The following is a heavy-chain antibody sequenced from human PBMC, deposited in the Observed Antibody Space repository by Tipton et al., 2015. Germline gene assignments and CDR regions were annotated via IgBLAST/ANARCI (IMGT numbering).Heavy chain of an antibody. D-gene: IGHD4-23*01. J-gene: IGHJ4*02. CDR1: SDSINKYY. V-gene: IGHV4-59*01. CDR3: ARARGRHGGLFDS. Sequence: TLSLTCTVSSDSINKYYWSWIRQPPGKELQWIGYIQYSGGTNYNPSLESRVSMSVDTSKTQFSLEMRSVTATDTALYYCARARGRHGGLFDSWGQGILVTFSS. CDR2: IQYSGGT.